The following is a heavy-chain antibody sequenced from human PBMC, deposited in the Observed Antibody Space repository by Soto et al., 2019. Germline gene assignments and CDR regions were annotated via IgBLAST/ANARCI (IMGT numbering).Heavy chain of an antibody. V-gene: IGHV1-18*01. CDR2: ISAYNGNT. D-gene: IGHD2-15*01. CDR1: GYTFTSYG. Sequence: QVQLVQSGAEVKKPGASVKVSCKASGYTFTSYGISWVRQAPGQGLEWMGWISAYNGNTNYAQKLQGRVTMTTDSSTSTAYMELRSLRPDDTAAYYCARDAWAYCSGGSCYSDYWGQGTLVTVSS. CDR3: ARDAWAYCSGGSCYSDY. J-gene: IGHJ4*02.